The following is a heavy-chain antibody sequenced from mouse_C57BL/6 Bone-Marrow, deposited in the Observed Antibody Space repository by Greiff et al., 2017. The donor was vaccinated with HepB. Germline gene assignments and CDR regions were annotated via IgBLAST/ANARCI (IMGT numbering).Heavy chain of an antibody. J-gene: IGHJ3*01. Sequence: EVKLMESGGGLVKPGGSLKLSCAASGFTFSSYTMSWVRQTPEKRLEWVATISGGGGNTYYPDSVKGRFTITRDNAENTLYLQMSSLRSEDTALYNCASGVHWFAYWGQGTLVTVSA. CDR2: ISGGGGNT. CDR1: GFTFSSYT. CDR3: ASGVHWFAY. V-gene: IGHV5-9*01.